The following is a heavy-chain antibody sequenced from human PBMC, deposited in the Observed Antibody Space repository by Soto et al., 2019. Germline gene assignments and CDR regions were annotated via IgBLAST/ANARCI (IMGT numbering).Heavy chain of an antibody. CDR2: FDPEDGET. CDR1: GYTLTELS. D-gene: IGHD2-2*01. CDR3: ASSRGFPGYFDY. J-gene: IGHJ4*02. Sequence: ASVKVSCKVSGYTLTELSMHWVRQAPGKGLEWMGGFDPEDGETIYAQKFQGRVTMTEDTSTDTAYMELSSLRSEDTAVYYCASSRGFPGYFDYWGQGTLVTVSS. V-gene: IGHV1-24*01.